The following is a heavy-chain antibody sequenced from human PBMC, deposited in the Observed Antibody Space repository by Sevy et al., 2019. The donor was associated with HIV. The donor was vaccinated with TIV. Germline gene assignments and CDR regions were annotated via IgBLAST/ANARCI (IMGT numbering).Heavy chain of an antibody. CDR3: ARERGYCSGGSCYSPYYYDGMDF. J-gene: IGHJ6*01. CDR2: ISYAGSNK. V-gene: IGHV3-30-3*01. CDR1: GFTFSSYA. D-gene: IGHD2-15*01. Sequence: GGSLRLSCAASGFTFSSYAMHWVRQAPGKGLEWVAVISYAGSNKYHADSVKGRFTISRDNSKNTLYLQMNSLRAEDTAVYYCARERGYCSGGSCYSPYYYDGMDFWGQGTTVTVSS.